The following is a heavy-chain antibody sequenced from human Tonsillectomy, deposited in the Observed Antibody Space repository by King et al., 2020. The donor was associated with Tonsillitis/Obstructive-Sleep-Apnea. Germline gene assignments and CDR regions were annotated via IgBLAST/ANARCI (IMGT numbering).Heavy chain of an antibody. CDR1: GFTFSNYA. CDR3: ARGSDDFYY. D-gene: IGHD3-3*01. Sequence: VQLVESGGGLVQPGGSLRLSCAASGFTFSNYAMSWVRQAPGKGLEWVSTIIGSGGDTYYADSVKGRFTISRDNSKNTLYLHMNSLRADDTAVYYCARGSDDFYYWGQGTLVTVSS. V-gene: IGHV3-23*04. CDR2: IIGSGGDT. J-gene: IGHJ4*02.